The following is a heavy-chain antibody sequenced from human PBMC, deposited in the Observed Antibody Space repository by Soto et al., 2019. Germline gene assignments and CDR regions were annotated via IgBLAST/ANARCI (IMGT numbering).Heavy chain of an antibody. CDR3: ARGGVVVAATNYYYYGMDV. Sequence: SSETLSLTCTVSGDSISGYYWSWIRQPPGKGLGWIGYIYYSGSTNYNPSLKSRITISIDTSKNQFSLKLSSVTAAYTAVYYCARGGVVVAATNYYYYGMDVWGQGTTVTVSS. J-gene: IGHJ6*02. V-gene: IGHV4-59*12. D-gene: IGHD2-15*01. CDR1: GDSISGYY. CDR2: IYYSGST.